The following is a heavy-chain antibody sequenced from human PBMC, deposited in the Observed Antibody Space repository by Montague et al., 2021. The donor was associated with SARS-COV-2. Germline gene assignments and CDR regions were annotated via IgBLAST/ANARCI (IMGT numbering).Heavy chain of an antibody. J-gene: IGHJ6*02. CDR3: ARDTRIAMLVVVTRYGLDV. CDR1: GGSISSGGYY. CDR2: IYYSGST. V-gene: IGHV4-31*03. D-gene: IGHD3-22*01. Sequence: TLSLTCTVSGGSISSGGYYWSWIRQHPGKGLEWIGYIYYSGSTYYXXXLKSRVTISVDTSKNQFSLKLSSVTAADTAVYYCARDTRIAMLVVVTRYGLDVWGQGTTVTVSS.